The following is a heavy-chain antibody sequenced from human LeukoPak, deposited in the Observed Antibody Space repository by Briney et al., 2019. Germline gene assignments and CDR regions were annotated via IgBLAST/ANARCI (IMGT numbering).Heavy chain of an antibody. V-gene: IGHV5-51*01. CDR1: GYSFTSYW. D-gene: IGHD3-22*01. J-gene: IGHJ4*02. CDR2: IYPGDSDT. Sequence: GESLKISCKGSGYSFTSYWIGWVRQMPGKGLEWMGIIYPGDSDTRYSPSFQGQVTISADKSISTAYLQWSSLKASDTAVYYCARGILYDSSGKYYFDYRGQGTLVTVSS. CDR3: ARGILYDSSGKYYFDY.